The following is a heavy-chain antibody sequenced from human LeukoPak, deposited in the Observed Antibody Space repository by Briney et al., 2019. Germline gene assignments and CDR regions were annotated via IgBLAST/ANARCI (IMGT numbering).Heavy chain of an antibody. CDR2: IKGKTEGGTT. CDR1: IFTSRNAW. Sequence: GSLRLSRAPSIFTSRNAWMSCVPHAPGGGGGWVGRIKGKTEGGTTDYAAAVKGGFTISRDNSKNTLYLQMNSLKTEDTAVYYCTTGGTVTFDYWGEGTLVTVSS. D-gene: IGHD4-17*01. J-gene: IGHJ4*02. V-gene: IGHV3-15*01. CDR3: TTGGTVTFDY.